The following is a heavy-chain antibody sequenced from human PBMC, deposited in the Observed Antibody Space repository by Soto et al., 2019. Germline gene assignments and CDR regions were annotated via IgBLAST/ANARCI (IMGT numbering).Heavy chain of an antibody. Sequence: GGSLRLSCSASGVTMSPYNMIWVRQAPGKGLQWVSYISSSSNTLYYGDSVRGRFTISRDNAKNSLYLQMNSLRDEDTAVYYCARRPDATIKDISYYYALDVWARGPRSPSP. CDR2: ISSSSNTL. V-gene: IGHV3-48*02. CDR1: GVTMSPYN. D-gene: IGHD2-2*01. CDR3: ARRPDATIKDISYYYALDV. J-gene: IGHJ6*02.